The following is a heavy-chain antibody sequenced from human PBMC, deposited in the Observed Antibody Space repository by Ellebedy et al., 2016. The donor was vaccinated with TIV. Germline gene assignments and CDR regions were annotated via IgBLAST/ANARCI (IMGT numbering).Heavy chain of an antibody. CDR1: GYTFTSYY. CDR2: INPSGGST. Sequence: ASVKVSXKASGYTFTSYYMHWVRQAPGQGLEWMGIINPSGGSTSYAQKLQGRVTMTTDTSTSTAYMELRSLRSEDTAVYYCAISIMITFGGVIVLPDYWGQGSLVTVSS. CDR3: AISIMITFGGVIVLPDY. J-gene: IGHJ4*02. D-gene: IGHD3-16*02. V-gene: IGHV1-46*01.